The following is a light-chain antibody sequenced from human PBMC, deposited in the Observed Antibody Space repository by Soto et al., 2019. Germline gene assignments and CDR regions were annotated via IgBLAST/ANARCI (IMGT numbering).Light chain of an antibody. CDR1: TGAVTSVSY. V-gene: IGLV7-43*01. CDR3: LLYFGSAQV. CDR2: STS. Sequence: QAVVTQEPSLTVSPGGTVTLTCASSTGAVTSVSYPNWVQQKPGQAPRALIYSTSNSHSWTPARFSGSLLGGKAALTLSGVQPEDEAVYYCLLYFGSAQVFGGGTKPPS. J-gene: IGLJ3*02.